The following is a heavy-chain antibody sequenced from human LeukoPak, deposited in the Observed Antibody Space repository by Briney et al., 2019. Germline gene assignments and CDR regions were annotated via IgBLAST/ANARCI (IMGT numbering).Heavy chain of an antibody. CDR2: IYHSGST. V-gene: IGHV4-38-2*02. CDR1: GYSISSGYY. Sequence: SETLSLTCTVSGYSISSGYYWGWTRQPPGKGLEWIGSIYHSGSTYYNPSLKSRVTISVDTSKNQFSLKLSSVTAADTAVYFCARTKKWLAFDDWGQGTMVTVSS. D-gene: IGHD6-19*01. CDR3: ARTKKWLAFDD. J-gene: IGHJ3*01.